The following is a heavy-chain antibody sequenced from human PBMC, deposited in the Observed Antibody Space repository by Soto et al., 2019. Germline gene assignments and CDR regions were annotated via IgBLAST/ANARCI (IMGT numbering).Heavy chain of an antibody. V-gene: IGHV3-23*01. CDR3: ARGRYLDSTDYWVANLPFDQ. CDR2: ITRSGRGSA. Sequence: EVQLLESGGALVQPGGSLRLSCAASGFTFNSYVMTWVRQAPGEGLEWVSSITRSGRGSAYYADSVKGRFTISRDNSENTLFLQMKNVKDEDTALYYCARGRYLDSTDYWVANLPFDQWGLGTLVTVSS. J-gene: IGHJ4*02. D-gene: IGHD3-22*01. CDR1: GFTFNSYV.